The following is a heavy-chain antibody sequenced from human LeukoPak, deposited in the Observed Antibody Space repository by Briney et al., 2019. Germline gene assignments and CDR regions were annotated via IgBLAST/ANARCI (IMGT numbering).Heavy chain of an antibody. Sequence: ASVKVSCKASGYTFTSYAMHWVRQAPGQRLEWMGWINAGNGNTKYSQKFQGRVTITRDTSASTAYMELSSLRSEDTAVYYCARTYGGGAHADYWGQGTLVTVSS. D-gene: IGHD4-17*01. CDR3: ARTYGGGAHADY. CDR1: GYTFTSYA. CDR2: INAGNGNT. V-gene: IGHV1-3*01. J-gene: IGHJ4*02.